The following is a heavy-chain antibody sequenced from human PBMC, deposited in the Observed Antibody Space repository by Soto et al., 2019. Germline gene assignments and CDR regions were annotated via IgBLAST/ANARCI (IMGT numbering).Heavy chain of an antibody. CDR3: ARGRGVWFGPVGHDY. Sequence: SETLSLTCAVYGGSFSGYYWSWIRQPPGKGLEWIGEINHSGSTNYNPSLKSRVTISVDTSKNQFSLKLSSVTAADTAVYYCARGRGVWFGPVGHDYWGQGTLVTVSS. J-gene: IGHJ4*02. CDR2: INHSGST. CDR1: GGSFSGYY. V-gene: IGHV4-34*01. D-gene: IGHD3-10*01.